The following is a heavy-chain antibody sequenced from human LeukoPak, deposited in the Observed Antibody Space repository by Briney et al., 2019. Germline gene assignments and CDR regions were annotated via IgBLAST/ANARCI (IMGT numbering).Heavy chain of an antibody. J-gene: IGHJ4*02. CDR1: GFSFSGHW. CDR3: ARGPNSNWSGLDF. CDR2: ISPTGSTT. D-gene: IGHD6-6*01. Sequence: PGGSLRLSCTASGFSFSGHWMHWARQLPGKGLVWVSRISPTGSTTSYADSVKGRFTVSRDNANITLYLQVNNLRAEDTAVYYCARGPNSNWSGLDFWGQGTLLTVSS. V-gene: IGHV3-74*01.